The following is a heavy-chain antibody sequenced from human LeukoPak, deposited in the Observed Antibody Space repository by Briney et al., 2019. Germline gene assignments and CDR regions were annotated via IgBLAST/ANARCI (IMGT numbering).Heavy chain of an antibody. CDR2: INPNSGGT. CDR3: ARDRTRTGYSSGWYHDY. V-gene: IGHV1-2*02. Sequence: GASVKVSCKASGYTFTGYYMHWVRQAPGQGLEWRGWINPNSGGTNYAQKFQGRVTMTRDTSISTAYMELSRLRSDDTAVYYCARDRTRTGYSSGWYHDYWGQGTLVTASS. CDR1: GYTFTGYY. D-gene: IGHD6-19*01. J-gene: IGHJ4*02.